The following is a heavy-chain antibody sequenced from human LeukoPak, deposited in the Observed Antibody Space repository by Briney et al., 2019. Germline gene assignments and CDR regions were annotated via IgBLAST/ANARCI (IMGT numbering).Heavy chain of an antibody. CDR2: IYHSGST. J-gene: IGHJ4*02. V-gene: IGHV4-38-2*01. CDR3: ARVAYSGGWAYFDY. Sequence: SETLSLTCAVSGYSISSGYSWGWIRRPPGKGLEWIGSIYHSGSTYYNPSLKSRVTISVDTSKNQFSLKLSSVTAADTAVYYCARVAYSGGWAYFDYWGQGTLVTVSS. CDR1: GYSISSGYS. D-gene: IGHD6-19*01.